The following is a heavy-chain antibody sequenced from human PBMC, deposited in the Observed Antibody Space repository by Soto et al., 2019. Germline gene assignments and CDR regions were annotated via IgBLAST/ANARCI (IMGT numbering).Heavy chain of an antibody. Sequence: ASVKVSCKASGYTFTSYGISWVRQAPGQGLEWMGWISAYSGGTNYAQKFQGWVTMTRDTSISTAYMELSRLRSDDTAVYYCARGSYSSSSNIDYWGQGTLVTVS. CDR1: GYTFTSYG. V-gene: IGHV1-2*04. J-gene: IGHJ4*02. D-gene: IGHD6-6*01. CDR2: ISAYSGGT. CDR3: ARGSYSSSSNIDY.